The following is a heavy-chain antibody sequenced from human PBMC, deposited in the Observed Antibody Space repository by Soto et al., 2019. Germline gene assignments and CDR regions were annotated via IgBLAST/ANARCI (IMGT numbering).Heavy chain of an antibody. CDR3: ARDWGDIVVVVAAPLDV. CDR1: GYTFTSYG. D-gene: IGHD2-15*01. CDR2: ISAYNGNT. V-gene: IGHV1-18*01. Sequence: GASVKVSCKASGYTFTSYGISWVRQAPGQGLEWMGWISAYNGNTNYAQKLQGRVTMTTDTSTSTAYMELRSLRSDDTAVYYCARDWGDIVVVVAAPLDVWGKGTTVTVSS. J-gene: IGHJ6*04.